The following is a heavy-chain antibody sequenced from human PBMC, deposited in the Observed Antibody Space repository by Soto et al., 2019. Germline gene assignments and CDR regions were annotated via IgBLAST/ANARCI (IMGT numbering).Heavy chain of an antibody. Sequence: QLQLQESGPGLVKPSETLSLNCTVSGGSISSYYWGWIRRPPGKGLEWIGSIYYSGSTYYNPSLKSRVTISVDTSKNQFSLKLSSVTAADTAVYYCARRWGYSFDYWGQGTLVTVSS. D-gene: IGHD7-27*01. CDR2: IYYSGST. CDR3: ARRWGYSFDY. V-gene: IGHV4-39*01. CDR1: GGSISSYY. J-gene: IGHJ4*02.